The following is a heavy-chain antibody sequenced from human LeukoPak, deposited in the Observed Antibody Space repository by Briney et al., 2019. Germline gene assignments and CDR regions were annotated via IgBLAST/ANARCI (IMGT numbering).Heavy chain of an antibody. J-gene: IGHJ4*02. CDR1: GGSFSGYH. CDR2: INHRGST. V-gene: IGHV4-34*01. Sequence: SETLSLTCAVYGGSFSGYHWSWIRQAPGKGLEWIGEINHRGSTNYNPSLKSRITISVDTSKTQFSLKLSSVTAADTAVYDCARRDDYWGQGTLVTVSS. CDR3: ARRDDY.